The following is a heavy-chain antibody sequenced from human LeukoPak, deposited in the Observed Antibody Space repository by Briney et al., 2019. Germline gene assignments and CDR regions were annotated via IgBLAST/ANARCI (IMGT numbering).Heavy chain of an antibody. J-gene: IGHJ4*02. V-gene: IGHV3-23*01. CDR3: ANAIFGVVAFDY. CDR2: ISGSGGST. CDR1: GFTFSSYA. Sequence: PGGSLRLSCAASGFTFSSYAMSWVRQAPGKGLEWDSAISGSGGSTYYADSVKGRFTISRDNSKNTLYLQMNSLRAEDTAVYYCANAIFGVVAFDYWGQGTLVTVSS. D-gene: IGHD3-3*01.